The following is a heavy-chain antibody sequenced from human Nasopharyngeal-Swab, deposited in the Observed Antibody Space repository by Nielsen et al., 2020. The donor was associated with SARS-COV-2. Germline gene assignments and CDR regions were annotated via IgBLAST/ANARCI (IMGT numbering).Heavy chain of an antibody. CDR2: ISHDAGNK. Sequence: GESLKISCAASGFTFSTYAMQWVRQAPGKGLEWLAVISHDAGNKNYADSVKGRFTISRDNSKNTLYLQMNSLRAEDTAMYYCAKEYYDILTGYHYMDVWGKGTTVTVSS. V-gene: IGHV3-30*04. D-gene: IGHD3-9*01. J-gene: IGHJ6*03. CDR3: AKEYYDILTGYHYMDV. CDR1: GFTFSTYA.